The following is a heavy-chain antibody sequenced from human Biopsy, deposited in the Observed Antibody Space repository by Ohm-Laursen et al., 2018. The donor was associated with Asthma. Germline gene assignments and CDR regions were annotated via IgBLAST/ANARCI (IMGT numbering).Heavy chain of an antibody. V-gene: IGHV4-59*13. Sequence: TLSLTCAVYGGSFSSNYWSWIRQTPGKGLEWIGHIYYSGSTNYQPSLKSRVTISVDTSKNQFSLKLRSVTAADAAVYYCARGISRVTGLFDHFDSWGQGTLVTVSS. J-gene: IGHJ4*02. CDR2: IYYSGST. CDR1: GGSFSSNY. CDR3: ARGISRVTGLFDHFDS. D-gene: IGHD2-21*02.